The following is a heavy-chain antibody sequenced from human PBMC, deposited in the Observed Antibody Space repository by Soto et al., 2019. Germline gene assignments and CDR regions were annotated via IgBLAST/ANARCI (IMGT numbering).Heavy chain of an antibody. CDR1: GFTFSSYA. D-gene: IGHD4-4*01. CDR3: AKASDYNPLRNYYYYYYMDV. CDR2: ISGSGGST. V-gene: IGHV3-23*01. J-gene: IGHJ6*03. Sequence: PGGSLRLSCAASGFTFSSYAMSWVRQAPGKGLEWFSAISGSGGSTYYADSVKGRFTISRDNSKNTLYLQMNSLRAEDTAVYYCAKASDYNPLRNYYYYYYMDVWGKGTTVTVSS.